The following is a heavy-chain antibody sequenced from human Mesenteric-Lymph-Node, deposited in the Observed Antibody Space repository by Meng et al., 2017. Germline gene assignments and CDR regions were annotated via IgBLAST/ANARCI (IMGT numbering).Heavy chain of an antibody. J-gene: IGHJ6*02. CDR1: GFTFSRYW. D-gene: IGHD3-22*01. CDR3: ARDDDSRPYYFYGLDV. CDR2: IRKDGSEK. Sequence: GESLKISCAAPGFTFSRYWMSWVRQAPGKGLEWVANIRKDGSEKHYVDSVKGRFTISRDSAKNSLYLQMNSLRVEDTGVYYCARDDDSRPYYFYGLDVWGQGTTVTVSS. V-gene: IGHV3-7*01.